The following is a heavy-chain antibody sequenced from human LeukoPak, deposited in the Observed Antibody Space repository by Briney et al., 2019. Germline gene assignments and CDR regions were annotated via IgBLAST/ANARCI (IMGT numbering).Heavy chain of an antibody. V-gene: IGHV4-39*01. CDR2: IYYSGST. J-gene: IGHJ4*02. Sequence: KPSDTLSLTCTVSGGSISSSSYYWAWIRQPPGKGLEWIGSIYYSGSTYYNPSLKRQVTISVDTSNNQFSLKLSSVPAADTAVYYCARHFPDYGGNPYYFDYRGQGTLVTVSS. D-gene: IGHD4-23*01. CDR3: ARHFPDYGGNPYYFDY. CDR1: GGSISSSSYY.